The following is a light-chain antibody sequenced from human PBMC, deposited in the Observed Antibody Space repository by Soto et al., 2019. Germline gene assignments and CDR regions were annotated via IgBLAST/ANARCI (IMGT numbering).Light chain of an antibody. CDR1: SSDVGDYNY. J-gene: IGLJ1*01. Sequence: QSVLTQPASVSGSPGQSITISCTGTSSDVGDYNYVSWYQQHPGKAPKLMIYEVSNRPSGVSNRFSGSKSGNTASLTISGLQAEDEADYYCSSYTSSSTPYVFGTGTKVTAL. CDR3: SSYTSSSTPYV. V-gene: IGLV2-14*01. CDR2: EVS.